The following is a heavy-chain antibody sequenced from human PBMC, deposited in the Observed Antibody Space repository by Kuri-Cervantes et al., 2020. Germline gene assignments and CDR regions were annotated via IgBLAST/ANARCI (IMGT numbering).Heavy chain of an antibody. Sequence: ASVKVSCKASGYTFSGYYMHWVRQAPGQGLEWMGWINPNSGGTNNAQKFHGRVTMTRDTSVSTAYMELSRLRSDDTAIYYCAKEIGTIVVALSIWGQGTAVTVSS. V-gene: IGHV1-2*02. CDR1: GYTFSGYY. CDR2: INPNSGGT. D-gene: IGHD3-22*01. CDR3: AKEIGTIVVALSI. J-gene: IGHJ3*02.